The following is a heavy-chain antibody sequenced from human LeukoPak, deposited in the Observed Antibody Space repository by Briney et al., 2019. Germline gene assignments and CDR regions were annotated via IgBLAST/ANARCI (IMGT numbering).Heavy chain of an antibody. V-gene: IGHV1-2*02. CDR1: GYTFTGYY. CDR2: INPNSGGT. Sequence: SVQVSCQACGYTFTGYYMHWVRQAPGQGLEGVGWINPNSGGTNYAQKFQGRVTMTRDTSISTAHMELSRLRSDDTAVYYCARGGMVVVIENFDFDYWGQGTLVTVSS. D-gene: IGHD3-22*01. CDR3: ARGGMVVVIENFDFDY. J-gene: IGHJ4*02.